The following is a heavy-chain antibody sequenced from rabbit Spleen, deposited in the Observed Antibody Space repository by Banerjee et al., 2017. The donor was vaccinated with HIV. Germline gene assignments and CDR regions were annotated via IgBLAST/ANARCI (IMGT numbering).Heavy chain of an antibody. V-gene: IGHV1S45*01. CDR1: GFDLSSNAV. CDR3: ARDLAGVIGWNFNL. J-gene: IGHJ4*01. D-gene: IGHD4-1*01. CDR2: IDPGKTSTS. Sequence: QEQLVESGGGLVQPEGSLTLTCKASGFDLSSNAVCWVRQAPGKGPEWIACIDPGKTSTSSCASWAKGRFTMSKTSSTTVTLQMTSLTAADTATYFCARDLAGVIGWNFNLWGPGTLVTVS.